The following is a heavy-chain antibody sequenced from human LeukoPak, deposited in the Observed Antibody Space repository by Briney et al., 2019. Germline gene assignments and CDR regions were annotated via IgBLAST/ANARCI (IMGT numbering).Heavy chain of an antibody. V-gene: IGHV4-34*01. CDR2: INHSGST. J-gene: IGHJ6*02. Sequence: SETLSLTCAVYGGSFSGYYWSWIRQPPGKGREGIGEINHSGSTNYNPSLKSRVTISVDTSKNQFSLKLSSVTAADTAVYYCARAYYYGSGSYYNGGAYYYYGMDVWGQGTTVTVSS. CDR3: ARAYYYGSGSYYNGGAYYYYGMDV. CDR1: GGSFSGYY. D-gene: IGHD3-10*01.